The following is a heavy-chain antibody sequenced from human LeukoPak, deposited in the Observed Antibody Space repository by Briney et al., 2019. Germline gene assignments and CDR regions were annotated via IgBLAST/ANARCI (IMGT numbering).Heavy chain of an antibody. V-gene: IGHV1-69*13. CDR1: GGTFKNYA. D-gene: IGHD2-2*01. J-gene: IGHJ5*02. CDR2: IIPIFGTA. Sequence: ASVKVSCKASGGTFKNYAISWVRQAPGQGLEWMGGIIPIFGTANYAQKFQGRVTITADESTSTAYMELSSLRSEDTAVYYCARVAVVVPAAMLDASGWFDPWGQGTLVTVSS. CDR3: ARVAVVVPAAMLDASGWFDP.